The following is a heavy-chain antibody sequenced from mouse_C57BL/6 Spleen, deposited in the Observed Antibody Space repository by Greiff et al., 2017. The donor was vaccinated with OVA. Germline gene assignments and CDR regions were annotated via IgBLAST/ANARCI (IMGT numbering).Heavy chain of an antibody. D-gene: IGHD4-1*02. J-gene: IGHJ4*01. CDR2: ISDGGSYT. CDR1: GFTFSSYA. Sequence: EVMLVESGGGLVKPGGSLKLSCAASGFTFSSYAMSWVRQTPEKRLEWVATISDGGSYTYYPDNVKGRFTISRDNAKNNLYLQMSHLKSEDTAMYYCARDANWDDAMDYWGQGTSVTVSS. V-gene: IGHV5-4*01. CDR3: ARDANWDDAMDY.